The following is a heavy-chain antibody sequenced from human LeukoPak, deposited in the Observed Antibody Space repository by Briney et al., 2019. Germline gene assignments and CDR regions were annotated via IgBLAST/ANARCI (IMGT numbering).Heavy chain of an antibody. J-gene: IGHJ5*02. CDR3: ARALGYCSGGSCTRGYNWSIP. CDR2: IYYGGST. V-gene: IGHV4-39*01. Sequence: SETLSLTCTVSGGSISSSDYYWGWIRQPPGTGLEWIGSIYYGGSTYYNPSLKSRVTISVVTSMNQFSLKLSFVTTADTAVYYCARALGYCSGGSCTRGYNWSIPGAREPWSPSPQ. D-gene: IGHD2-15*01. CDR1: GGSISSSDYY.